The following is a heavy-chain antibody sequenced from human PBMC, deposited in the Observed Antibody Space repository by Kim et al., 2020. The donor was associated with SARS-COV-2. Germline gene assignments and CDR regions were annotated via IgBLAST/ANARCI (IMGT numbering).Heavy chain of an antibody. D-gene: IGHD3-3*01. V-gene: IGHV1-8*01. CDR2: INPNSVNT. CDR1: RYTFTSYD. J-gene: IGHJ6*03. Sequence: ASVKVSCKASRYTFTSYDFNWLRQAPGQGLEWMGLINPNSVNTESPQKFQERFAITMNTSISTASIQLNILTSEHTSVYCCLLAEFNVFFCFFICYYYF. CDR3: LLAEFNVFFCFFICYYYF.